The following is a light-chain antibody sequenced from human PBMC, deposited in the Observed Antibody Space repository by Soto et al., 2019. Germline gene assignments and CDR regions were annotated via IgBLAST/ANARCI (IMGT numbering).Light chain of an antibody. J-gene: IGKJ2*01. V-gene: IGKV3-20*01. CDR3: QQYGSSPYT. CDR2: GAS. CDR1: QSVSSSY. Sequence: EIVLTQSPGTLSLSPGERATLSYRASQSVSSSYLAWYQQKPGQAPRLLLYGASSRATGIPDRFSGSGSGTDFTLTISRLEPADFAVYYCQQYGSSPYTFGQGTKLDIK.